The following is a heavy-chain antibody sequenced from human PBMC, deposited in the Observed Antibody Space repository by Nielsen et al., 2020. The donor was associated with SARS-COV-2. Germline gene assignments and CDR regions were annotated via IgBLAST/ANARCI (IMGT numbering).Heavy chain of an antibody. CDR2: IIPILGIA. CDR3: ARELRVGGGAWFDP. V-gene: IGHV1-69*04. D-gene: IGHD3-16*01. Sequence: SVKVSCKASGGTFSSYAISWVRQAPGQGLEWVGRIIPILGIANYAQKFQGRVTITADKSTSTANRELSSLRSEDTAVKYCARELRVGGGAWFDPWGQGTLVTVSS. CDR1: GGTFSSYA. J-gene: IGHJ5*02.